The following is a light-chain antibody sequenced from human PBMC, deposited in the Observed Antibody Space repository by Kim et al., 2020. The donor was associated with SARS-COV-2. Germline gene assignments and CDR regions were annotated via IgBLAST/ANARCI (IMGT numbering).Light chain of an antibody. CDR3: QQRNSYVT. J-gene: IGKJ1*01. CDR2: DAS. CDR1: QSVSNQ. V-gene: IGKV3-11*01. Sequence: SLSPGKRATPACRASQSVSNQLGWYQQKPGQAPRLLIYDASNRATGIPARFSGSGSGTDFTLTIGSLEPEDFAIYYCQQRNSYVTFGQGTKVDIK.